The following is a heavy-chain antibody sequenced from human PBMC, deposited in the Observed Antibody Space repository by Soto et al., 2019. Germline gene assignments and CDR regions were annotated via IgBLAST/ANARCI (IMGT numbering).Heavy chain of an antibody. D-gene: IGHD3-10*01. CDR1: GYTFTAYY. J-gene: IGHJ6*02. CDR2: INPKFGDT. CDR3: ARNLDYYYGPGSGNGHGF. V-gene: IGHV1-2*02. Sequence: QVQLVQSGAEVKEPGDSVSVSCEASGYTFTAYYIHWVRQAPGQGLEWMGWINPKFGDTTYAQDFQGRASMTRDMSISTVYMELSRLTSDDTAIYYCARNLDYYYGPGSGNGHGFWGQGTTVPVFS.